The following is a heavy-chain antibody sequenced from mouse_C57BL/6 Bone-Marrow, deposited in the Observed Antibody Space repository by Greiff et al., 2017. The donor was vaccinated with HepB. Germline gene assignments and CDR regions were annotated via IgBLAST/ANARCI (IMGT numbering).Heavy chain of an antibody. D-gene: IGHD2-4*01. CDR3: TRRDSYYFDY. V-gene: IGHV1-5*01. CDR2: IYPGNSDT. Sequence: EVQLQQAGTVLARPGASGKMSCKTAGYTFTSYWMHWVKQRPGQGLEGIGAIYPGNSDTSYNQKFKGKAKLTAVTSASTAYMELSSLTNEDSAVYCCTRRDSYYFDYWGQGTTLTVSS. J-gene: IGHJ2*01. CDR1: GYTFTSYW.